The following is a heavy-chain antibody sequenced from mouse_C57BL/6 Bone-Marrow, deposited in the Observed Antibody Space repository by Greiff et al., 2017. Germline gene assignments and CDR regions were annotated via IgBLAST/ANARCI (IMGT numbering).Heavy chain of an antibody. CDR3: ARGGITTVVASNWYFDV. J-gene: IGHJ1*03. CDR2: ISDDGSN. V-gene: IGHV3-6*01. Sequence: EVKLLESGPGLVKPSQSLSLTCSVTGYSITSGYYWNWIRQFPGNKLEWMGYISDDGSNNYNPSLKNRISITRDTSKNQFFLKLNSVTTEDTATYYCARGGITTVVASNWYFDVWGTGTTVTVSS. CDR1: GYSITSGYY. D-gene: IGHD1-1*01.